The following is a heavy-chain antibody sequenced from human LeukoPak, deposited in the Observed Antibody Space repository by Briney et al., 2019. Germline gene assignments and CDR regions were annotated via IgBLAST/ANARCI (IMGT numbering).Heavy chain of an antibody. CDR3: AKVYDYGDRDAIDI. CDR2: IRYDGRNK. CDR1: GFTFSSYG. Sequence: VGSLRLSCGASGFTFSSYGMHWGRQAPGKGLEWVAFIRYDGRNKYYADSVKGRFTISGDNSKNTLYLQMNSLRAEDTAVYYCAKVYDYGDRDAIDIWGQGTMVTVSS. J-gene: IGHJ3*02. D-gene: IGHD4-17*01. V-gene: IGHV3-30*02.